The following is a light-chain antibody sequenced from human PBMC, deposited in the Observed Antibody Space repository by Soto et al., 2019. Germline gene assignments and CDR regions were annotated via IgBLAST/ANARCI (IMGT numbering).Light chain of an antibody. CDR1: QSVSSRY. CDR3: QQYGSSPPIT. J-gene: IGKJ5*01. V-gene: IGKV3-20*01. CDR2: GAS. Sequence: EIVLTQSPGTLSLSPGEGATLSCRASQSVSSRYLAWYQQKPGQAPRLLIYGASSRAIGIPDRFSGGGSGTDFTLTITRLEPEDFAVYYCQQYGSSPPITFGQGTRLETK.